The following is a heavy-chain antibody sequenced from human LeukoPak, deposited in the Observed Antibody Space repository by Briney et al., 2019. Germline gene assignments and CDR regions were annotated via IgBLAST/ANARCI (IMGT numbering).Heavy chain of an antibody. CDR2: FDPEDGET. V-gene: IGHV1-24*01. D-gene: IGHD4-23*01. J-gene: IGHJ4*02. CDR1: GYTLTELS. CDR3: ARVASTVVTPVPYFDY. Sequence: ASVKVSCKVSGYTLTELSMHWVRQAPGKGLEWVGGFDPEDGETIYAQKFQGRVTMTEDTSTDTAYMELSSLRSEDTAVYYCARVASTVVTPVPYFDYWGQGTLVTVSS.